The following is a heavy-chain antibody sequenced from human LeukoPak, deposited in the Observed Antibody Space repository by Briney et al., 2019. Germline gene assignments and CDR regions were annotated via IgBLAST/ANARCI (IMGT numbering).Heavy chain of an antibody. CDR1: GFTFSSYS. J-gene: IGHJ4*02. D-gene: IGHD1-26*01. Sequence: GGSLRLSCAASGFTFSSYSMHWVRQAPGKGLEWVSSISVNGRSTYYADSVKGRFTISRDSSKNTLYLQMNSLRAEDTAIYYCARVFGGTYGGDYWGQGTLVTVSS. V-gene: IGHV3-23*01. CDR3: ARVFGGTYGGDY. CDR2: ISVNGRST.